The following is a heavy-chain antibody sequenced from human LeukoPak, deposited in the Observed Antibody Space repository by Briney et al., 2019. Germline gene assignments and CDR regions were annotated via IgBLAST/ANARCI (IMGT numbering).Heavy chain of an antibody. V-gene: IGHV3-74*01. CDR1: GFTFSTYW. CDR3: ARDLFYDSSGYYAFDS. J-gene: IGHJ4*02. D-gene: IGHD3-22*01. CDR2: TNSDGSST. Sequence: GGSLRLSCAASGFTFSTYWMHWVRHAPGKGLVWVSRTNSDGSSTVYADSVKGRFTISRDNAKNTLYLQMNSLRAEDTAVYYCARDLFYDSSGYYAFDSWGQGTLVTVSS.